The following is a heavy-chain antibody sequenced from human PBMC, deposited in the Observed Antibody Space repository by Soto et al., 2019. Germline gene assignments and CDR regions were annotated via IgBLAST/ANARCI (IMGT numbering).Heavy chain of an antibody. Sequence: SVKVSCKASGGTFSSYVISWVRQAPGQGLEWMGGIIPIFGTANYAQKFQGRVTITADESTSTAYMELSSLRSEDTAVYYCATEPTYYYDSSGIKENYFDYWGQGTLVTVSS. D-gene: IGHD3-22*01. J-gene: IGHJ4*02. V-gene: IGHV1-69*13. CDR3: ATEPTYYYDSSGIKENYFDY. CDR1: GGTFSSYV. CDR2: IIPIFGTA.